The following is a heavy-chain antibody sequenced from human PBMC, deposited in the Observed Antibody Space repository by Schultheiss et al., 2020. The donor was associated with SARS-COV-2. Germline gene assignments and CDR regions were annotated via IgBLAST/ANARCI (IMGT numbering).Heavy chain of an antibody. J-gene: IGHJ4*02. CDR3: ARAVAQDY. Sequence: SETLSLTCTVSGGSINSGGYYWSWIRQHPGKGLEWIGYIYYSGDTYYNPSLKSRVTISVDTSKNQFSLKLSSVTAADTAVYYCARAVAQDYWGQGTLVTVSS. V-gene: IGHV4-31*03. D-gene: IGHD2-15*01. CDR2: IYYSGDT. CDR1: GGSINSGGYY.